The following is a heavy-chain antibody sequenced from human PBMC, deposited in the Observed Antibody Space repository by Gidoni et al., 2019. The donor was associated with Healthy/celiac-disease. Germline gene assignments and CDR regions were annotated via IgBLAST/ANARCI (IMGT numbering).Heavy chain of an antibody. Sequence: QVQLVQSGAEVKKPGSSVKVSCKASGGTFRSYAISWVRQAPGQGLEWMVRIIPILGRANYAQKFQGRVTITADKSTSTAYMELSSLRSEDTAVYYCARDQAVTTLYYYYGMDVWGQGTTVTVSS. CDR1: GGTFRSYA. V-gene: IGHV1-69*04. J-gene: IGHJ6*02. CDR3: ARDQAVTTLYYYYGMDV. D-gene: IGHD4-17*01. CDR2: IIPILGRA.